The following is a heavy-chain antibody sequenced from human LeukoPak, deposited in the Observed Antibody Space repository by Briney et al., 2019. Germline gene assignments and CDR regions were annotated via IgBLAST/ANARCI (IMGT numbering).Heavy chain of an antibody. CDR3: ARVTILRGVTLDY. CDR1: GFTFSSYS. CDR2: ISSTSTFI. V-gene: IGHV3-21*01. Sequence: GGSLRLSCAASGFTFSSYSMTWVRQAPGKGLEWVSSISSTSTFIYYADSVKGRFTIYRDNAKNSLYLQMNSLRPEDTAIYYCARVTILRGVTLDYWGQGTLVTLSS. J-gene: IGHJ4*02. D-gene: IGHD3-10*01.